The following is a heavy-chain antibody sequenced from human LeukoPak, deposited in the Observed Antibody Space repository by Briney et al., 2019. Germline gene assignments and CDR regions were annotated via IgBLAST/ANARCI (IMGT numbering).Heavy chain of an antibody. Sequence: GGSLRLSCAASGFTFSSYAMSWVRQAPGKGLEWVSAISGSGGSTYYADSVKGRFTISRDNSKNTPYLQMDSLRAEDTAVYYCARGREGYNSYDYWGQGTLVTVSS. CDR3: ARGREGYNSYDY. CDR1: GFTFSSYA. J-gene: IGHJ4*02. V-gene: IGHV3-23*01. CDR2: ISGSGGST. D-gene: IGHD5-24*01.